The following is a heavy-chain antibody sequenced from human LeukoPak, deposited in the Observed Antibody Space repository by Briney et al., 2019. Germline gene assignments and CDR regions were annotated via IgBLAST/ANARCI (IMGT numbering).Heavy chain of an antibody. J-gene: IGHJ6*02. Sequence: SETLSLTCTVSGGSISSYYWSWIRQPPGKGLEWIGYIYYSGSTNYNPSLKSRVTISADTSKNQFSLKLSSVTAADTAVYYCARLPRDSSGYYPYGDYYYGMDVWGQGTTVTVSS. D-gene: IGHD3-22*01. CDR1: GGSISSYY. V-gene: IGHV4-59*08. CDR2: IYYSGST. CDR3: ARLPRDSSGYYPYGDYYYGMDV.